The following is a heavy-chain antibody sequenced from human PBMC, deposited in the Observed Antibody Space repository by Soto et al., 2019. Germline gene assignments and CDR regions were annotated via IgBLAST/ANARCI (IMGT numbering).Heavy chain of an antibody. CDR1: ADTFTSYY. CDR2: INPNGSST. D-gene: IGHD3-16*02. V-gene: IGHV1-46*01. CDR3: ARSSAGVFGIIIEGSNRFAP. J-gene: IGHJ5*02. Sequence: ASVTVSCKAPADTFTSYYIHWVRQAPGHGLEWMGIINPNGSSTRFAQTFQGRITMTRDTTTSTVYMELISLRSEDTAIYYCARSSAGVFGIIIEGSNRFAPWGQGSLVTVSS.